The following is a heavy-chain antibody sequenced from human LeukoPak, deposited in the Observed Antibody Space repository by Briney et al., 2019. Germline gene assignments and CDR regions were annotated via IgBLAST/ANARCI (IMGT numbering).Heavy chain of an antibody. J-gene: IGHJ6*03. V-gene: IGHV1-18*01. CDR3: ARVGLPAARNYYYYMDV. CDR2: ISAYNGNT. D-gene: IGHD2-2*01. Sequence: ASVKVSCKASGYTFTSYGISWVRQAPGQGLEWMGWISAYNGNTNYAQKLQGRVTMTTDTSTSTAYMELRSLRSDDTALYHCARVGLPAARNYYYYMDVWGKGTTVTVSS. CDR1: GYTFTSYG.